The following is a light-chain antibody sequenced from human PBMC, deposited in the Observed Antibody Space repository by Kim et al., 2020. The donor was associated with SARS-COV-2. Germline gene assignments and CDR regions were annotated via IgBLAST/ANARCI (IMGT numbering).Light chain of an antibody. CDR1: QSVTGY. Sequence: LSPGERATLSCRASQSVTGYLAWYQQKFGQAPRLLIYDSSNRATGIPARFSGSGSGTDFTLTISSLEPEDFASYYCQQRGSWPLTFGGGTKVDIK. CDR3: QQRGSWPLT. V-gene: IGKV3-11*01. CDR2: DSS. J-gene: IGKJ4*01.